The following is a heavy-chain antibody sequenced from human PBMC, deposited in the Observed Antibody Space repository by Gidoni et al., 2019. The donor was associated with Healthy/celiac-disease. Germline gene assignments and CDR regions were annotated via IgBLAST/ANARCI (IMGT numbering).Heavy chain of an antibody. CDR2: IYYRGST. CDR1: GGSISSGGYY. D-gene: IGHD2-15*01. Sequence: GGSISSGGYYWGWIRQHPGKGLEWIGYIYYRGSTYYNPSLKSRVTISVDTSKNQFSLKLSSVTAADTAVYYCARDCSGGSCYSSYYYYYGMDVWGQGTTVTVSS. CDR3: ARDCSGGSCYSSYYYYYGMDV. J-gene: IGHJ6*02. V-gene: IGHV4-31*02.